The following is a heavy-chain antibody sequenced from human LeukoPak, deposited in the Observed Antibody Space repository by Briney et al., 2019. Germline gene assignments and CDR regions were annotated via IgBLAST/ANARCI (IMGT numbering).Heavy chain of an antibody. Sequence: GGSLRLSCAASGFTFSSYNMNWVRQAPGKGLEWVSFISTSGSYIYDADSVKGRFTISRDNAKNSLYLQMNSLRAEDTAVYYCARDSSITLFRGVKDYWGQGTLVTVSS. J-gene: IGHJ4*02. CDR1: GFTFSSYN. D-gene: IGHD3-10*01. CDR2: ISTSGSYI. CDR3: ARDSSITLFRGVKDY. V-gene: IGHV3-21*01.